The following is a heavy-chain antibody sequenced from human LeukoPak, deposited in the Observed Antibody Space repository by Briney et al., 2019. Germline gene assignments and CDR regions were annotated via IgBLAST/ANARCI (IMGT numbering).Heavy chain of an antibody. CDR3: ARSKRMIVVVEGTGAFDI. Sequence: SETLSLTCTVSGGSISSYYWSWIRQPPGKGLEWIGYIYYSGSTNYNPSLKSRVTISVDTSKNQFSLKLSSVTAADTAVYYCARSKRMIVVVEGTGAFDIWGQGTMVTVSS. V-gene: IGHV4-59*08. CDR1: GGSISSYY. CDR2: IYYSGST. J-gene: IGHJ3*02. D-gene: IGHD3-22*01.